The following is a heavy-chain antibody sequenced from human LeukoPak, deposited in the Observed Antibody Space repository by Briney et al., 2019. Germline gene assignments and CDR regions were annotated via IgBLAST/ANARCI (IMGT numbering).Heavy chain of an antibody. J-gene: IGHJ6*02. Sequence: ASVKVSCKASGYTFTSYDINWVRQATGQGLEWMGWMNPNSGNTGYAQKFQGRVTMTRSTSISTAYMELSSLRSEDTAVYYCARGGTMVRGVIIHNCYCYYGMDVWGQGTTVTVSS. CDR1: GYTFTSYD. V-gene: IGHV1-8*01. D-gene: IGHD3-10*01. CDR2: MNPNSGNT. CDR3: ARGGTMVRGVIIHNCYCYYGMDV.